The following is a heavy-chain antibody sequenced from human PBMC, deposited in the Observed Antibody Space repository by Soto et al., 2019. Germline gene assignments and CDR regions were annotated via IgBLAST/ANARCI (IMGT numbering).Heavy chain of an antibody. J-gene: IGHJ5*02. CDR3: ARGNKGPGHYGPGSQGWYGP. CDR2: IIPITETP. Sequence: HVQLVQSGAEVKKPGSSVRVSCKVSGGTFSSHAINWLRQAPGQGLEWTGVIIPITETPNNAEKFQGRVTITADKSTTTVYMELSSLTFDDTAVYFCARGNKGPGHYGPGSQGWYGPWGQGTLVTVSS. CDR1: GGTFSSHA. V-gene: IGHV1-69*06. D-gene: IGHD3-10*01.